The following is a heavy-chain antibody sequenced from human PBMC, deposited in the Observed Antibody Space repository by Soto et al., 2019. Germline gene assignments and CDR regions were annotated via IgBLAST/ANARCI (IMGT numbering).Heavy chain of an antibody. CDR1: GGSITITNW. Sequence: QVHLQESGPGLVKPSGTLSLTCAVSGGSITITNWWNWVRQPPGKGLEWIGEIFHSGGTNYNPSLKSRVTMPLDKSKNQFSLNLSSVTAADTAMYYCATRTYYGDRCMDVWGQGTTVTVSS. CDR2: IFHSGGT. CDR3: ATRTYYGDRCMDV. D-gene: IGHD4-17*01. V-gene: IGHV4-4*02. J-gene: IGHJ6*02.